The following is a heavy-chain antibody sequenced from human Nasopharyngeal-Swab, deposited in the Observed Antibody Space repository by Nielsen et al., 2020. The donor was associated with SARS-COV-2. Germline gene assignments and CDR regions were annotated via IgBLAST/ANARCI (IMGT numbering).Heavy chain of an antibody. CDR3: AKEGATGWFDP. CDR2: IYHTGST. J-gene: IGHJ5*02. Sequence: SETLSLTCAVFGGSISDYSWSRIRQLPGQGLEWIGEIYHTGSTNYNPSLRSRLSASVDTSKNQFSLRLTSVTAADTAVYYCAKEGATGWFDPWGQGTLVTVSS. V-gene: IGHV4-34*01. CDR1: GGSISDYS.